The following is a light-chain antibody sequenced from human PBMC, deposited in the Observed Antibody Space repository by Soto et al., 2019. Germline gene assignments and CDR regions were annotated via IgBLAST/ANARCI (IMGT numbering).Light chain of an antibody. CDR1: QTISSW. CDR2: KAS. J-gene: IGKJ1*01. CDR3: QQYNNWPQT. V-gene: IGKV1-5*03. Sequence: DVQMKQSPSTLSGTVGDRVTITCGASQTISSWLAWYQQKPGKAPKLLIYKASTLKSGVPSRFSGSGSGTEFTLTISSLQSEDFAVYYCQQYNNWPQTFGQGSMVDVK.